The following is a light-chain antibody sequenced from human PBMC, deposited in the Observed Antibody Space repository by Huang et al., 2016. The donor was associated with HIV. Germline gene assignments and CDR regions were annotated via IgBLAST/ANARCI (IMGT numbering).Light chain of an antibody. J-gene: IGKJ1*01. CDR1: QSLVSSDGNTY. V-gene: IGKV2-30*01. Sequence: DVVMTQLPLSLPVALGQPASIFCKSSQSLVSSDGNTYLNWFQQRPGQPPRRLIYQVSNRDTGVPDRFSGSGSGTHFALRINRVEAEDVAIYYCMQGTHWPRTFGQGTKMEI. CDR3: MQGTHWPRT. CDR2: QVS.